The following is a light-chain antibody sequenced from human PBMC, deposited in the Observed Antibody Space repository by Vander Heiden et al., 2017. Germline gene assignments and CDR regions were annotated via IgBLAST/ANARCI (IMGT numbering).Light chain of an antibody. CDR1: QSISSY. V-gene: IGKV1-39*01. Sequence: DIQMNPSPSSLSASVGDRVTITCRASQSISSYLNWYQQKPGKAPQVLIYVASSLQSGVPSRFSGSGSGTDFTLTISSLQPEDFATYYCQQSYSTPLTFGGGTKVEIK. CDR3: QQSYSTPLT. J-gene: IGKJ4*01. CDR2: VAS.